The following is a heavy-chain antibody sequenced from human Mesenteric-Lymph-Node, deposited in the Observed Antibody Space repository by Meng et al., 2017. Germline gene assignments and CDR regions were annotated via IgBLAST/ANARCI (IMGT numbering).Heavy chain of an antibody. D-gene: IGHD3-10*01. J-gene: IGHJ4*02. Sequence: SETLSLTCTVSGGSISSSSYYWGWIRQPPGKGLEWIGSIYYSGSTYYNPSLKSRVTISVDTSKNQFSLNLNSVTAADTAVYYCARVVLGEGVDYWGQGTLVTVSS. V-gene: IGHV4-39*07. CDR1: GGSISSSSYY. CDR2: IYYSGST. CDR3: ARVVLGEGVDY.